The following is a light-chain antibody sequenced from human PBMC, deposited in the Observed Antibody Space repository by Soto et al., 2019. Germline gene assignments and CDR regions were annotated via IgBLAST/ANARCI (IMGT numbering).Light chain of an antibody. J-gene: IGLJ2*01. CDR2: GNS. V-gene: IGLV1-40*01. Sequence: QSALTQPPSVSGAPGQRVTISCTGSSSNIGAGYDVHWYQQLPGTAPKLLIYGNSTRPSGVPDRFSGSKSGTSASLAITGLQAEYEADYYCQSYDSSLSGPVVFGGGTKVTVL. CDR1: SSNIGAGYD. CDR3: QSYDSSLSGPVV.